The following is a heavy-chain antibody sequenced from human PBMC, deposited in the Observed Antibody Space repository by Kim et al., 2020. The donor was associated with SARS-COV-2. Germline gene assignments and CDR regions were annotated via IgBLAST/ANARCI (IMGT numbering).Heavy chain of an antibody. D-gene: IGHD6-13*01. J-gene: IGHJ6*02. CDR1: GGTFSSYA. CDR2: IIPIFGTA. CDR3: ASISSSWRLDYYYGMDV. V-gene: IGHV1-69*13. Sequence: SVKVSCKASGGTFSSYAISWVRQAPGQGLEWMGGIIPIFGTANYAQKFQGRVTITADESTSTAYMELSSLRSEHTAVYYCASISSSWRLDYYYGMDVWGQGTTVTVSS.